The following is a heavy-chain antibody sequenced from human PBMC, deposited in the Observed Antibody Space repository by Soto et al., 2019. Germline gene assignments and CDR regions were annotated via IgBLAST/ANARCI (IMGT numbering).Heavy chain of an antibody. D-gene: IGHD2-15*01. J-gene: IGHJ4*02. CDR1: GDSVSSDSYY. Sequence: SETLSLTCTVSGDSVSSDSYYWSWIRQSPGKGLEWIGYISYSGSTNYDPSLKSRVTISVDTSKNQFSLKLTSVTAADTAVYYCARAPTLTLGYCLGGSCYTRLDYVDSWGQGILVTVSS. V-gene: IGHV4-61*01. CDR2: ISYSGST. CDR3: ARAPTLTLGYCLGGSCYTRLDYVDS.